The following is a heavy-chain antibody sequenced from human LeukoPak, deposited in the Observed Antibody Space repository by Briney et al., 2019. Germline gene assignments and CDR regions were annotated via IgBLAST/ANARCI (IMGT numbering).Heavy chain of an antibody. CDR3: ARDRGYCGGDCTRVGFDY. Sequence: ASVKVSCKASGYTFTGYYLHWVRQAPGQGLEWMGLINPNSGGTNYAQKFQGRVTMTRDTSISTAYMELSRLRSDDTAVYYCARDRGYCGGDCTRVGFDYWGQGTLVTVSS. D-gene: IGHD2-21*02. V-gene: IGHV1-2*02. CDR2: INPNSGGT. J-gene: IGHJ4*02. CDR1: GYTFTGYY.